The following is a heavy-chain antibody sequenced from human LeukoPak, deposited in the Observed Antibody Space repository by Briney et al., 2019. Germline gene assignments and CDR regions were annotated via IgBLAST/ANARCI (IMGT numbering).Heavy chain of an antibody. J-gene: IGHJ4*02. CDR2: IYTSGST. D-gene: IGHD5-18*01. Sequence: PSETLSLTCTVSGGSISSYYWSWIRQPAGKGLEWIGRIYTSGSTNYNPSLKSRVTMSVDTSKNQFSLKLSSVTAADTAVYYCVASQVGGYSYGSYFDYWGQGTLVTVSS. V-gene: IGHV4-4*07. CDR3: VASQVGGYSYGSYFDY. CDR1: GGSISSYY.